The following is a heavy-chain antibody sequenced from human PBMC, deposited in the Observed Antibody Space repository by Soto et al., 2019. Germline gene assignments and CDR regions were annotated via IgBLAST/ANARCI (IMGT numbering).Heavy chain of an antibody. CDR2: IKSKTDGGTT. V-gene: IGHV3-15*07. D-gene: IGHD3-22*01. J-gene: IGHJ4*01. CDR1: AFTFTNAW. CDR3: TTDSYSTIIIVRFDY. Sequence: GGSLRLSCAASAFTFTNAWINWVRQAPGKGLEWVGRIKSKTDGGTTDYAEPVKCRFAISRDDSNNMVYLQMNSLKIEDTSVYYCTTDSYSTIIIVRFDYWGHGTLVIVAS.